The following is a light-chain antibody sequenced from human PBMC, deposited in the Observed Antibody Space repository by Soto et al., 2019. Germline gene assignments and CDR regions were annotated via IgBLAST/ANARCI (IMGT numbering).Light chain of an antibody. Sequence: DIQMTQSPSTLSASVGDRVTITCRAIQSISGWLAWYQQKPGKAPKLLIYKASTLERGVPSRFSGSGSGTEFTLTVSSLQPDDFTTYYCQQYKSYLYTFGQGTKLEIK. CDR3: QQYKSYLYT. J-gene: IGKJ2*01. V-gene: IGKV1-5*03. CDR1: QSISGW. CDR2: KAS.